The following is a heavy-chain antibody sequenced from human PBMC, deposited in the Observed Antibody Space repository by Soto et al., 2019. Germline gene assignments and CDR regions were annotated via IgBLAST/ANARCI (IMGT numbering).Heavy chain of an antibody. J-gene: IGHJ6*02. CDR3: ARDGNWNYGFYYYYGMDV. Sequence: ASVKVSCKASGYTFTNYAMHWVRQAPGQRLEWMGWISAYNGNTNYAQKFQGWVTMTRDTSISTAYMELSRLRSDDTAVYYCARDGNWNYGFYYYYGMDVWGQGTTVTVSS. D-gene: IGHD1-7*01. CDR2: ISAYNGNT. CDR1: GYTFTNYA. V-gene: IGHV1-2*04.